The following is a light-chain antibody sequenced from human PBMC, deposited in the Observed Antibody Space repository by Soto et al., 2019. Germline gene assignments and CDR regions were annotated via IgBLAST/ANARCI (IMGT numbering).Light chain of an antibody. Sequence: EIVLTQSPATLSLSPGERATLSCRTSQSVSDYLGWYQQKPGQAPRLLMYDVSKRPTGIPARFSGSGSGTDFTLTISGLEAEDFAVYYCQQRSTGPPITFGQGTRLEIK. V-gene: IGKV3-11*01. J-gene: IGKJ5*01. CDR1: QSVSDY. CDR3: QQRSTGPPIT. CDR2: DVS.